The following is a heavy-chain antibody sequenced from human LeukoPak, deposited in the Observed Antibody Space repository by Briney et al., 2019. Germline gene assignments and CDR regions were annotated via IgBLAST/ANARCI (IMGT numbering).Heavy chain of an antibody. Sequence: GASVKVSCKASGYTFTSYDINWVRQATGQGLEWMGWMNPNSGNTGYAQKFQGRVTMTRNTSISTAYMELSSPRSEDTAVYYCAREPSGSYDTEASDVWGQGTKVTVSS. CDR3: AREPSGSYDTEASDV. V-gene: IGHV1-8*01. J-gene: IGHJ3*01. CDR1: GYTFTSYD. CDR2: MNPNSGNT. D-gene: IGHD1-26*01.